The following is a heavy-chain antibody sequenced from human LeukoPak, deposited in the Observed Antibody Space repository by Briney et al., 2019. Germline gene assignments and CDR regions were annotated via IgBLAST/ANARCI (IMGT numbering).Heavy chain of an antibody. D-gene: IGHD5-18*01. CDR1: GFTFSSYW. V-gene: IGHV3-15*01. J-gene: IGHJ4*02. CDR2: IKSKTDGGTT. CDR3: TTVGYSYGYEDY. Sequence: GGSLRLSCAASGFTFSSYWMSWVRQAPGKGLEWVGRIKSKTDGGTTDYAAPVKGRFTISRDDSKNTLYLQMNSLKTEDTAVYYCTTVGYSYGYEDYWGQGTLVTVSS.